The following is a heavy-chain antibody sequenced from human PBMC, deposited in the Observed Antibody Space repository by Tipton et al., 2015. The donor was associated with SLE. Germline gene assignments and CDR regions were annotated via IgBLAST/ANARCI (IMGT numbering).Heavy chain of an antibody. D-gene: IGHD6-19*01. V-gene: IGHV4-34*01. CDR3: ARPRRTYSSGWYSAFDI. CDR1: GGSFSGYY. CDR2: INHSGST. Sequence: TLSLTCAVYGGSFSGYYWSWIRQPPGKGLEWIGEINHSGSTNYNPSLKSRVTISVDTSKNQFSLKLSSVTAADTAVYYCARPRRTYSSGWYSAFDIWGQGTMVTVSS. J-gene: IGHJ3*02.